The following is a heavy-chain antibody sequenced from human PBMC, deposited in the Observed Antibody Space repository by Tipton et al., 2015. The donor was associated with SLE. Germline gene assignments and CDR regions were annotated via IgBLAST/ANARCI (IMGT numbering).Heavy chain of an antibody. CDR3: ASAAPGYGDYIFYFDY. V-gene: IGHV1-18*01. D-gene: IGHD4-17*01. J-gene: IGHJ4*02. CDR2: ISAYNGNT. Sequence: QSGPEVKKPGASVKVSCKASGYTFISYGISWVRQAPGQGLEWMGWISAYNGNTNYAQKLRGRVTMTTDTSTSTAYMELRSLRSDDTAVYYCASAAPGYGDYIFYFDYWGQGTLVTVSS. CDR1: GYTFISYG.